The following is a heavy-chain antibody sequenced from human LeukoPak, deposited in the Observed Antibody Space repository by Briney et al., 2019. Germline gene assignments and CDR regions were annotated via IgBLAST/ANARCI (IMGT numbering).Heavy chain of an antibody. J-gene: IGHJ4*02. Sequence: PGGSLRLSCAASGFTFSSYSMNWVRQAPGKGLEWVSSINSSSSYIYYADSVKGRFTISRDNAKNSLYLQMNSLRAEDTAVYYCARDGEITIFGVGDFDYWGQGTLVTVSS. V-gene: IGHV3-21*01. CDR2: INSSSSYI. D-gene: IGHD3-3*01. CDR1: GFTFSSYS. CDR3: ARDGEITIFGVGDFDY.